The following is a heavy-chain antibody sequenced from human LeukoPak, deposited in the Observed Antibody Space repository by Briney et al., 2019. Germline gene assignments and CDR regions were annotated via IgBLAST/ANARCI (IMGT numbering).Heavy chain of an antibody. D-gene: IGHD3-22*01. V-gene: IGHV3-53*01. CDR2: IYSGGNT. J-gene: IGHJ4*02. Sequence: GGSLRLSCAASGFTVSSNYMSWVRQAPGKGLEWVSVIYSGGNTYYADSVKGRFTISRDNSKNTLYLQMNSLRAEDTAVYYCARVPGGLVVAQSDYYFDYWGQGTLVTVSS. CDR1: GFTVSSNY. CDR3: ARVPGGLVVAQSDYYFDY.